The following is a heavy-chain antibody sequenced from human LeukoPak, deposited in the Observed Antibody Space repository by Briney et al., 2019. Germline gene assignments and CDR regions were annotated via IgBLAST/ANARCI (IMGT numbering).Heavy chain of an antibody. D-gene: IGHD5-24*01. J-gene: IGHJ4*02. CDR2: IYYSGST. CDR1: GGSISSYY. V-gene: IGHV4-59*01. CDR3: ARSDGYNLGVDY. Sequence: SETLSLTCTVSGGSISSYYWSWIRQPPGKGLEWIGYIYYSGSTNYNPSLKSRVTISVDTSKNQFSLKLSSVTAADTAVYYCARSDGYNLGVDYWGQGTLVTVSS.